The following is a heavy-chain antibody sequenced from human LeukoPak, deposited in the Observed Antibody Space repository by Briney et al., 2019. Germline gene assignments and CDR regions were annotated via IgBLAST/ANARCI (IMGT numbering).Heavy chain of an antibody. CDR2: ISGSGDNT. CDR1: GFTSGTYW. J-gene: IGHJ4*02. Sequence: PGGSLRLSCTASGFTSGTYWMSWVRQAPGKGLEWVSGISGSGDNTYYADSVKGRFTISRDNSKNTLYVQVNSLGTEDTAAYYCAKGSYYDSSGSFYFDYWGQGTLVTVSS. V-gene: IGHV3-23*01. CDR3: AKGSYYDSSGSFYFDY. D-gene: IGHD3-22*01.